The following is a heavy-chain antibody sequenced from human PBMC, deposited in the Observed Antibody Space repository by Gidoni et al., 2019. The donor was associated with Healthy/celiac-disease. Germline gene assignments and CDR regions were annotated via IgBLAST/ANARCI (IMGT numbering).Heavy chain of an antibody. D-gene: IGHD3-22*01. CDR3: ARGGRPHSGYNY. CDR2: IGTAGDT. Sequence: EVQLVESGGGLVQPGGSLRLSCAASGFTFSSYDMHWVRQATGKGLEGVSAIGTAGDTYYPGFVKGRFTISRENAKNSLYLQMNSLRAEDTAVYYCARGGRPHSGYNYWGQGTLVTVSS. CDR1: GFTFSSYD. V-gene: IGHV3-13*01. J-gene: IGHJ4*02.